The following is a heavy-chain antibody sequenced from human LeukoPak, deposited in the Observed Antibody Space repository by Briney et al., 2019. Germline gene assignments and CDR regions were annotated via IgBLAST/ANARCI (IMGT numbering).Heavy chain of an antibody. CDR2: ISSSSYI. D-gene: IGHD1-26*01. V-gene: IGHV3-21*01. J-gene: IGHJ4*02. CDR3: ARSIIVGATDFDY. Sequence: GGSLRLSCAASGFTFSSYSMNWVRQAPGKGLEWVSSISSSSYIYYADSVKGRFTISRDNAKNSLYLQMNSLRAEDTAVYYCARSIIVGATDFDYWGQGTLVTVSS. CDR1: GFTFSSYS.